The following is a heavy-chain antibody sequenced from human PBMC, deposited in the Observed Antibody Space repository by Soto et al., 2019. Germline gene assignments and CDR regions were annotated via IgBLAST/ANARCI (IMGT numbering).Heavy chain of an antibody. CDR3: AAPRDEYGSGVSWFTYGMDI. V-gene: IGHV3-23*01. CDR2: LDGAGGST. CDR1: GFTFSDFA. D-gene: IGHD3-10*01. J-gene: IGHJ6*02. Sequence: GGSLRLSCLASGFTFSDFAMTWVRHVPGGGLEWVASLDGAGGSTYYAESVRGRFSISRDNSQNTLFLQMKRLTVDDTAIYYCAAPRDEYGSGVSWFTYGMDIWGQGTTVTVSS.